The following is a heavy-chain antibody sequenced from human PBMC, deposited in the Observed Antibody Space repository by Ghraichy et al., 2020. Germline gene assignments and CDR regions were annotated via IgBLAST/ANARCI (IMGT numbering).Heavy chain of an antibody. V-gene: IGHV4-39*07. CDR3: ARRGYSYGSHPFDH. D-gene: IGHD5-18*01. CDR1: GGSISSTSDY. J-gene: IGHJ4*02. CDR2: IYYTGST. Sequence: SETLSPTCTVSGGSISSTSDYWGWIRQPPGKGLEWIGSIYYTGSTHYHPSLKSRVIISGDTSKNQFSLKVRSVTAADTAVYYCARRGYSYGSHPFDHWGRGTLVTVSS.